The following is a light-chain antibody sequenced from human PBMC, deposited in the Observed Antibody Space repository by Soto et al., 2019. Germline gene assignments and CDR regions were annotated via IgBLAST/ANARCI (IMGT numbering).Light chain of an antibody. J-gene: IGKJ5*01. V-gene: IGKV3-20*01. CDR1: QGIGDT. Sequence: EIVMTQSPATLSVSPGEGATLSCRASQGIGDTLAWYQQKPGQAPSLLIYGASRRATGIPDRFSGSGSGTGFTLTISRLEPEDFAVYYCQQYDSSPITFGQGTRLEIK. CDR3: QQYDSSPIT. CDR2: GAS.